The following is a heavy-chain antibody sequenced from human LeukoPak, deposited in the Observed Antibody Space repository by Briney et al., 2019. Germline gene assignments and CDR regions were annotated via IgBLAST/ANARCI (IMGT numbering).Heavy chain of an antibody. CDR3: ARAGTCGGNGEIDY. CDR2: ISSSSYI. D-gene: IGHD4-23*01. Sequence: GGSLRLSCAASGFTFSSYSMNWVRQAPGKGLEWVSSISSSSYIYYADSVKGRFTISRDNAKNSLYLQMNSLRAEDTAVYYCARAGTCGGNGEIDYWGQGTLVTVSS. CDR1: GFTFSSYS. V-gene: IGHV3-21*01. J-gene: IGHJ4*02.